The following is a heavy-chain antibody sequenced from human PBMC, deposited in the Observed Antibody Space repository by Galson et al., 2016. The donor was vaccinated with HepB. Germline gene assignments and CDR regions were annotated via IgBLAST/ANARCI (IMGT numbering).Heavy chain of an antibody. J-gene: IGHJ4*02. CDR2: IYDDGSA. CDR1: NFIVNDIF. CDR3: ARGVGDY. V-gene: IGHV3-53*01. Sequence: SLRLSCAASNFIVNDIFLSWVRHAPGKGLEWVSLIYDDGSAYYADSVKGRFTTSRDKSSNILYPQMSNLRADDTAIYYCARGVGDYWGQGSLVSVST.